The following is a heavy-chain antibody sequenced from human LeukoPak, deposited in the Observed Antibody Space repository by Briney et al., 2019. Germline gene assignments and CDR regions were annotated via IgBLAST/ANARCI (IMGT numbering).Heavy chain of an antibody. CDR3: ARDGALSSYYGKYYYYYGMDV. Sequence: GGSLRLSCAASGFTFSSYAMSWVRQAPGKGLEWVSAISGSGGSTYYADSVKGRFTISRDNSKNTLYLQMNSLRAEDTAVYYCARDGALSSYYGKYYYYYGMDVWGQGTTVTVSS. D-gene: IGHD3-10*01. CDR1: GFTFSSYA. V-gene: IGHV3-23*01. CDR2: ISGSGGST. J-gene: IGHJ6*02.